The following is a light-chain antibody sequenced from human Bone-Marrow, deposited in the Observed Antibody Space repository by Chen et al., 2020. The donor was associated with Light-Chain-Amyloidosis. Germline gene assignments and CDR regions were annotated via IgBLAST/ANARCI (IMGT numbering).Light chain of an antibody. CDR3: QVWDRSSDRPV. J-gene: IGLJ3*02. CDR1: NIGSTS. CDR2: DDS. V-gene: IGLV3-21*02. Sequence: SYVLTQPSSVSVAPGQTATIACGGNNIGSTSVHWYQPTPGQAPLLVVYDDSDRPSGIPERLSGCNSGTTATLTISRVEAGDEADYYCQVWDRSSDRPVFGGGTKLTVL.